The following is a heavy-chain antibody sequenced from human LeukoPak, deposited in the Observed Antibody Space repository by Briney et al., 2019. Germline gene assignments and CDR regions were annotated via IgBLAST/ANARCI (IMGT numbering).Heavy chain of an antibody. Sequence: SVKVSCKASGGTFSSYAISWVRQAPGQGLEWMGRIIPILGIANYAQKFQGRVTITADKSTSTAYMELSSLRSEDTAVYYCASGLPPGPEYFQHWGQGTLSPSPQ. V-gene: IGHV1-69*04. D-gene: IGHD5-12*01. CDR3: ASGLPPGPEYFQH. J-gene: IGHJ1*01. CDR2: IIPILGIA. CDR1: GGTFSSYA.